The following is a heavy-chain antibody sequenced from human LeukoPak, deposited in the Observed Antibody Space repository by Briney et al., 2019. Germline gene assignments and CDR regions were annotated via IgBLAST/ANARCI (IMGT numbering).Heavy chain of an antibody. CDR1: GFTFSSFG. CDR3: AKGIASRPVFDY. Sequence: PGGSLRLSCAASGFTFSSFGMSWVRQAPGKGLEWVSAISGSGGSTYYADSVKGRFTISRDNSKNSLYLQMNSLRAEDTAVYYCAKGIASRPVFDYWGQGTLVTVSS. D-gene: IGHD6-6*01. J-gene: IGHJ4*02. V-gene: IGHV3-23*01. CDR2: ISGSGGST.